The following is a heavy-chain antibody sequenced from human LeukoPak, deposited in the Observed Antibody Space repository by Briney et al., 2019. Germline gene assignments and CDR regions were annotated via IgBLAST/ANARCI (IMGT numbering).Heavy chain of an antibody. CDR2: INTNTGNP. CDR1: GYTFSTYA. Sequence: ASVKVSCKASGYTFSTYAMNWVRQAPGQGLEWMGWINTNTGNPTYAQGFTGRFVFSLDTSVSTAYLQISSLKAEDTAVYYCASSSWYFWYDPWGQGTLVTVSS. V-gene: IGHV7-4-1*02. D-gene: IGHD6-13*01. J-gene: IGHJ5*02. CDR3: ASSSWYFWYDP.